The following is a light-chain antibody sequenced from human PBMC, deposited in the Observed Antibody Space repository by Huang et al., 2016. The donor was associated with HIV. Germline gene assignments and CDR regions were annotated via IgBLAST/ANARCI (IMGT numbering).Light chain of an antibody. CDR3: QQANSSPWT. CDR2: AAS. V-gene: IGKV1-12*01. Sequence: DIQLTQSPPSVAASVGDTVTITCRASQGISAWLAWYQQKPGRDPKLLIYAASSLLGGVPARFSGSGSGRNFTLTISNLQREDFALYYCQQANSSPWTFGLGTKVEIK. CDR1: QGISAW. J-gene: IGKJ1*01.